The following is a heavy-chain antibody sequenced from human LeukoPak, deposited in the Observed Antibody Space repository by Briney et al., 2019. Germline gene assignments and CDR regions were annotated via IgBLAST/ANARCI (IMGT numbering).Heavy chain of an antibody. V-gene: IGHV4-39*01. D-gene: IGHD6-19*01. CDR1: GGSISSSSYY. J-gene: IGHJ6*03. CDR2: MYYSGST. Sequence: NLSETLSLTCTVSGGSISSSSYYWGWIRQPPGKGLEWIGSMYYSGSTYYNPSLKSRVTISVDTSKNQFSLKLSSVTAADTAVYYCAQVAGTPYYYYYYMDVWGKGTTVTASS. CDR3: AQVAGTPYYYYYYMDV.